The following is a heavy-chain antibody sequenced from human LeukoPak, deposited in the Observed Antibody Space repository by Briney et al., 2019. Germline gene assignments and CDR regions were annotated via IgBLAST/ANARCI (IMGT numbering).Heavy chain of an antibody. Sequence: PGGSLRLSCAASGFIFSSYGMHWVRQPPGKGLEWVAFIRSDGSDTYSADSVKGRFTISRDNSKNTLYLQMNSLRAEDTAVYYCAKGSTYYDILTPNWFDPWGQGTLVTVSS. V-gene: IGHV3-30*02. CDR1: GFIFSSYG. J-gene: IGHJ5*02. CDR3: AKGSTYYDILTPNWFDP. D-gene: IGHD3-9*01. CDR2: IRSDGSDT.